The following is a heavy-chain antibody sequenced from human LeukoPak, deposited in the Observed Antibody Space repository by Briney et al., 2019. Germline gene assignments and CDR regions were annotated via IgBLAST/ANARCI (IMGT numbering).Heavy chain of an antibody. CDR2: IYYSGST. D-gene: IGHD3-16*01. CDR1: GVSISSYY. V-gene: IGHV4-59*01. Sequence: SETLTLTCTASGVSISSYYWSWIRQPPGKGLEWMGNIYYSGSTNDNVTLKSRVTISVDTYKNQFHLKLRSVDAADTAVYYCARAFDWRSWDREHGFDPWGQGTMVTVSS. CDR3: ARAFDWRSWDREHGFDP. J-gene: IGHJ5*02.